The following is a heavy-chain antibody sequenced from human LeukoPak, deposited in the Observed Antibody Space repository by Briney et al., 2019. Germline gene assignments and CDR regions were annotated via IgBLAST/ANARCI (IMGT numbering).Heavy chain of an antibody. J-gene: IGHJ5*02. CDR1: GFTFSGSA. CDR3: TRHSCSSTSCYNA. V-gene: IGHV3-73*01. Sequence: GGSLKLSCAASGFTFSGSAMHWVRQASGKGLEWVGRIRSKANSYATAYAASVKGRFTISRDDSKNTAYLQMNSLKTEDTAVYYCTRHSCSSTSCYNAWGQGTLVTVSS. CDR2: IRSKANSYAT. D-gene: IGHD2-2*02.